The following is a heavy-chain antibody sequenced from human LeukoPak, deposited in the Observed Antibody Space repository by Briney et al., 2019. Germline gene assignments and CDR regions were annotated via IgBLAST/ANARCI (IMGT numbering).Heavy chain of an antibody. CDR1: GYTFTGYY. D-gene: IGHD3-3*01. V-gene: IGHV1-2*02. CDR2: INPNSGGT. Sequence: ASVKVSCKASGYTFTGYYMHWVRQAPGQGLEWMGWINPNSGGTNYAQKFQGRVTMTRDTSISTACMELSRLRSDDTAVYYCARVSIFGVVTDYGMDVWGQGTTVTVSS. CDR3: ARVSIFGVVTDYGMDV. J-gene: IGHJ6*02.